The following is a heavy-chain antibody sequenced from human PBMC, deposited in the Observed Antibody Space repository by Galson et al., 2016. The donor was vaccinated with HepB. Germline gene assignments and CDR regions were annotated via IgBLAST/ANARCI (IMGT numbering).Heavy chain of an antibody. CDR3: ARGGATILRGEDLDY. J-gene: IGHJ4*02. CDR1: GFTFSGYA. CDR2: ISYDGSYK. D-gene: IGHD5-12*01. Sequence: SLRLSCAASGFTFSGYAMHWVRQAPGKGLEWVAVISYDGSYKFYADSVKGRFTISRDNAKNSLYLQMNSLRAEDTAVYYCARGGATILRGEDLDYWGQGTLVTVSS. V-gene: IGHV3-30*03.